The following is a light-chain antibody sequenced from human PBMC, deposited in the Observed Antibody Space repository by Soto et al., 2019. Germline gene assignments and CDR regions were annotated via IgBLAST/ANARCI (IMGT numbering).Light chain of an antibody. J-gene: IGKJ2*01. CDR1: QSVLYSSNNKNY. V-gene: IGKV4-1*01. Sequence: DIVMTQSPDSLAVSLGERATINCKSSQSVLYSSNNKNYLAWYQQKPGQPPKLLIYWASIRESGVPDRFSGSGSGTDFTLTISSLQAADVAVYYCQQHYTSPFTFGQGTNLEIK. CDR2: WAS. CDR3: QQHYTSPFT.